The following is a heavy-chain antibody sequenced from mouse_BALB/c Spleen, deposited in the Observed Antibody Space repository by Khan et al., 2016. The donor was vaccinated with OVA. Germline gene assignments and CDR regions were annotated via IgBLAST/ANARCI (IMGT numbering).Heavy chain of an antibody. CDR2: ISSGGST. J-gene: IGHJ2*01. CDR3: AREAYRYDEYYFDY. D-gene: IGHD2-14*01. V-gene: IGHV5-6-5*01. Sequence: EVELVESGGGSVKPGGSLKLSCAVSGFTFSSYAMSWVRQTPEKRLEWVASISSGGSTSYPDSVKGRFTISRDNARNILYLQMSSLRSEDMAMYYCAREAYRYDEYYFDYWGQGTTLTVSS. CDR1: GFTFSSYA.